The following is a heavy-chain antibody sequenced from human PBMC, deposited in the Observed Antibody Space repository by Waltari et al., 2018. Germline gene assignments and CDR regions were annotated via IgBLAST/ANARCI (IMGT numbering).Heavy chain of an antibody. CDR3: ARQKAAYDFAY. CDR1: GASMSGSYY. D-gene: IGHD3-3*01. J-gene: IGHJ4*02. V-gene: IGHV4-61*02. Sequence: QVQLQESGPGLVTPLQTLSLTCPVSGASMSGSYYWNWIRQAAGKGLEWIGRVAASGTTNYNPSLKSRATISLDMSKRQFSLKLNSVIAADTAVYYCARQKAAYDFAYWGQGTLVTVSS. CDR2: VAASGTT.